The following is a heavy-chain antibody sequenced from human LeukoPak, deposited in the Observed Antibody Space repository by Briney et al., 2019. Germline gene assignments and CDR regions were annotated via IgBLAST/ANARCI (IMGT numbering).Heavy chain of an antibody. CDR1: GFTFSSYW. V-gene: IGHV3-74*01. D-gene: IGHD6-19*01. J-gene: IGHJ4*02. CDR2: INSDGSST. CDR3: ARAGRLGYFDY. Sequence: GGSLRLSCAASGFTFSSYWMHWVRQAPGKGLVWVSRINSDGSSTSYADSVKGRFTISRDNAKNTLYLQMNSPRAEDTAVYYCARAGRLGYFDYWGQGTLVTVSS.